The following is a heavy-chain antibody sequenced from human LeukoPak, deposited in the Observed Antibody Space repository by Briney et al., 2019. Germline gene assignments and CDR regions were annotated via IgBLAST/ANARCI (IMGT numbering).Heavy chain of an antibody. V-gene: IGHV1-69*05. CDR3: ARSPPSSSWYGAWFDP. CDR1: GGTFSSYA. Sequence: SVKVSCKASGGTFSSYAISWVRQAPGQGLEWMGGIIPIFGTANYAQKFQGRVTITTYESTSTAYMELSGLRSEDTAVYYCARSPPSSSWYGAWFDPWGQGTLVTVSS. J-gene: IGHJ5*02. D-gene: IGHD6-13*01. CDR2: IIPIFGTA.